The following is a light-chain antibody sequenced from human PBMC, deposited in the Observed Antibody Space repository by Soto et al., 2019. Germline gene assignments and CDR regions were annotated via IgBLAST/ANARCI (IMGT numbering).Light chain of an antibody. CDR2: DVN. CDR1: SSDVGGYIF. CDR3: LLFAGGTYV. V-gene: IGLV2-8*01. Sequence: QSALTQPPSASGSPGQSVTISCTGTSSDVGGYIFVSWYQQHPGKVPKLIIYDVNKRPSGVPDRFSGSKYGTTASLTLSGLQAEDEGDYYCLLFAGGTYVFGTGTKVTVL. J-gene: IGLJ1*01.